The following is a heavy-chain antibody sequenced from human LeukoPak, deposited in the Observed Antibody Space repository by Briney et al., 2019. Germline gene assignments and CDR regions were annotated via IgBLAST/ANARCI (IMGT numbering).Heavy chain of an antibody. Sequence: SETLSLTCTVSGGSVSSGSYYWSWIRQPPGKGLEWIGYIYYSGSTNYNPSLKSRVTISVDTSKNQFSPKLSSVTAADTAVYFCTREVVVTYYFDYWGQGTLVTVSS. J-gene: IGHJ4*02. CDR1: GGSVSSGSYY. CDR3: TREVVVTYYFDY. CDR2: IYYSGST. V-gene: IGHV4-61*01. D-gene: IGHD3-22*01.